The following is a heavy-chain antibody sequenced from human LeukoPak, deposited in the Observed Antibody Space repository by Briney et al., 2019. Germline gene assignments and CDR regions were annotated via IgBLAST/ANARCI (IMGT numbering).Heavy chain of an antibody. CDR2: INSDGSST. V-gene: IGHV3-74*01. CDR3: ARVSDSSGYYLNWFDP. CDR1: GFTFSSYW. D-gene: IGHD3-22*01. Sequence: GGSLRLSCAASGFTFSSYWMHWVRQAPGEGLVWVSRINSDGSSTSYADSVKGRFTISRDNAKNTLYLQMNSLRAEDTAVYYCARVSDSSGYYLNWFDPWGQGTLVTVSS. J-gene: IGHJ5*02.